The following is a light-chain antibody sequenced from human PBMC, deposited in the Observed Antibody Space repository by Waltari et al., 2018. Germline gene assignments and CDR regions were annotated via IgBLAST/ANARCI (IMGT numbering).Light chain of an antibody. J-gene: IGLJ3*02. Sequence: SFELTQPPSVSVSPGQTASIPCSGDKLGDRYTSWYQQRSGRSPVLILYPDNKRPSGIPWRFSGSNSGDTATLTISGTQASDEADYDCQAWDSRSWVFGTGTTLTVL. CDR2: PDN. V-gene: IGLV3-1*01. CDR1: KLGDRY. CDR3: QAWDSRSWV.